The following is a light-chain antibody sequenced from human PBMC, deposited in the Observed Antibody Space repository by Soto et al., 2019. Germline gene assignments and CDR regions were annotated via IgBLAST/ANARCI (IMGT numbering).Light chain of an antibody. Sequence: QSVLTQPPSASGTPGQRVTIFCSGSRSNIGSNYVYWYQQLPGTAPKLLIYKNDQRPSGVPDRFSGSKSGTSASLAISGLRSEDETDYYCAAWDDNLSGVIFGGGTQLTVL. CDR3: AAWDDNLSGVI. CDR2: KND. V-gene: IGLV1-47*01. CDR1: RSNIGSNY. J-gene: IGLJ2*01.